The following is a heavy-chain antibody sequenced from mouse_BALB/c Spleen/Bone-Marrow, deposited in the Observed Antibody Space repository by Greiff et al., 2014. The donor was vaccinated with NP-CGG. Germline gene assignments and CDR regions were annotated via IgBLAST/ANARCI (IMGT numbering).Heavy chain of an antibody. Sequence: VQWVESGPGLVAPSQSLSITCTVSGFSLTGYGVNWVRQPPGKGLEWLGMIWGDGSTDYNSALKSRLSISKDNSKSQVFLKMNSLQTDDTARYYCARTLGHYAMDYWGQGTSVTVSS. J-gene: IGHJ4*01. CDR1: GFSLTGYG. D-gene: IGHD4-1*01. CDR2: IWGDGST. CDR3: ARTLGHYAMDY. V-gene: IGHV2-6-7*01.